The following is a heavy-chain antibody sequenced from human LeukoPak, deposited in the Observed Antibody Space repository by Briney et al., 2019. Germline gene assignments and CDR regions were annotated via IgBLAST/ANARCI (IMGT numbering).Heavy chain of an antibody. CDR3: ARDTTVVTPKGATFDY. J-gene: IGHJ4*02. V-gene: IGHV4-34*01. D-gene: IGHD4-23*01. CDR2: INHSGST. Sequence: KASETLSLTCAVYGGSFSGYYWSWIRQPPGKGLEWIGEINHSGSTNYNPSLKSRVTISVDTSKNQFSLKLSSVTAADTAVYYCARDTTVVTPKGATFDYWGQGTLVTVSS. CDR1: GGSFSGYY.